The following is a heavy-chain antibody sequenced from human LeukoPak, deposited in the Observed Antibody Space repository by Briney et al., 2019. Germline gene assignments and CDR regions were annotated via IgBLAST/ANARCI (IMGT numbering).Heavy chain of an antibody. Sequence: GESLKISCNGSGYXFTSYWIGRVRQMPGKGLEWTGIIYPGDSDTRYSPSFQGQVTISADKSISTAYLQWSSLKASDTAMYYCARHYSSSSGHWFDPWGQGTLVTVSS. CDR1: GYXFTSYW. V-gene: IGHV5-51*01. D-gene: IGHD6-6*01. J-gene: IGHJ5*02. CDR2: IYPGDSDT. CDR3: ARHYSSSSGHWFDP.